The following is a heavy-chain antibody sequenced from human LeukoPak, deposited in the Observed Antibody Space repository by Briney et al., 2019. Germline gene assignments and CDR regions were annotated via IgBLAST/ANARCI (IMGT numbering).Heavy chain of an antibody. CDR1: GGSISSYY. Sequence: SSETLSLTCTVSGGSISSYYWSWIRQPPGKGLEWIGYIYYSGSTNYNPSLKSRVTISVDTSKNQFSLKLSSVTAADTAVYYCARDSRHGYYYYYMDVWGKGTTVTISS. CDR3: ARDSRHGYYYYYMDV. V-gene: IGHV4-59*12. J-gene: IGHJ6*03. CDR2: IYYSGST.